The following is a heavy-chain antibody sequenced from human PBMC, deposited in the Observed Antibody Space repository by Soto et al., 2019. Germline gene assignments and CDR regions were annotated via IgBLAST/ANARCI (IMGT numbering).Heavy chain of an antibody. J-gene: IGHJ4*02. V-gene: IGHV1-2*02. CDR2: IGPESGAT. D-gene: IGHD5-12*01. CDR1: GYTFTGHY. Sequence: ASVKVSCKTSGYTFTGHYTHWVRQAPEQGPEWMGEIGPESGATRYAQKFQGRVTMTRDMSITTVYMELNNLSPDDTAVYYCGRGRSGQIVVFYWGQGTPVTVSS. CDR3: GRGRSGQIVVFY.